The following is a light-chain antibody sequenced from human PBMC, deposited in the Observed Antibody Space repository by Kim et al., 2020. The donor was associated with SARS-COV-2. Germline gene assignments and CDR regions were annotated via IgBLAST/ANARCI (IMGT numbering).Light chain of an antibody. CDR3: QVWHSNTDRI. V-gene: IGLV3-21*04. J-gene: IGLJ2*01. CDR1: NIGSKS. Sequence: ELTQPPSVSVAPGKTASIICGGSNIGSKSVHLYQQKPGQAPVLVIYNDSDRPSGIPERFSGSNSGNTATLTISRVEGGDEADYYCQVWHSNTDRIFGGGTQLTVL. CDR2: NDS.